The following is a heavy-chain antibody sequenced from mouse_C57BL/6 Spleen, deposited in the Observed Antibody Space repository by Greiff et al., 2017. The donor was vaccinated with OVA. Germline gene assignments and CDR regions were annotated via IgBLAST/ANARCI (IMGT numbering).Heavy chain of an antibody. J-gene: IGHJ2*01. CDR1: GFTFSDYG. CDR3: ARSGWTGVDY. D-gene: IGHD3-3*01. Sequence: DVQLVESGGGLVKPGGSLKLSCAASGFTFSDYGMHWVRQAPEKGLEWVAYISSGSSTIYYADTVKGRFTISRDNAKNTLFLQMTSLRSEDTAMYYCARSGWTGVDYWGQGTTLTVSS. CDR2: ISSGSSTI. V-gene: IGHV5-17*01.